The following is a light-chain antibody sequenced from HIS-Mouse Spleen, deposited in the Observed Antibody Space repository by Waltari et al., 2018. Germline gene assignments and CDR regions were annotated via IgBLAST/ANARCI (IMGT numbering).Light chain of an antibody. J-gene: IGKJ2*01. CDR1: QSISSW. CDR2: KAS. V-gene: IGKV1-5*03. Sequence: DIQMTQSPSTLSASVGDRVTITCRASQSISSWLAWYQQKPGKAPKLLFYKASSFESGVPSRFSGSGSGTEFTLTISSLQPDDFATYYCQQYNSYSTFGQGTKLEIK. CDR3: QQYNSYST.